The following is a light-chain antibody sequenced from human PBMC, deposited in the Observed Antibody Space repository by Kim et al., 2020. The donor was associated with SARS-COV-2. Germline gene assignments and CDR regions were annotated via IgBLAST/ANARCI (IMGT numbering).Light chain of an antibody. J-gene: IGKJ4*01. Sequence: SPGERATLSCRASQSVSSNLAWYQQKPGQAPTLLIYDASTRATGIPARFSGSGSGTEFTLSISSLQSEDFAVYYCQQYDNWPPLTFGGGTKVDIK. CDR1: QSVSSN. V-gene: IGKV3-15*01. CDR2: DAS. CDR3: QQYDNWPPLT.